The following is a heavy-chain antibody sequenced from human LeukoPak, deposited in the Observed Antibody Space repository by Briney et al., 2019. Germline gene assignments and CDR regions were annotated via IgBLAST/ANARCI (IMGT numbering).Heavy chain of an antibody. Sequence: GRSLRLSCAASGFTFSSYGMHWVRRAPGKGLEWVAVISYDGSNKYYADSVKGRFTISRDNSKNTLYLQMNSLRAEDTAVYYCAKDSSGYYDAFDIWGQGTMVTVSS. J-gene: IGHJ3*02. CDR2: ISYDGSNK. CDR3: AKDSSGYYDAFDI. CDR1: GFTFSSYG. D-gene: IGHD3-22*01. V-gene: IGHV3-30*18.